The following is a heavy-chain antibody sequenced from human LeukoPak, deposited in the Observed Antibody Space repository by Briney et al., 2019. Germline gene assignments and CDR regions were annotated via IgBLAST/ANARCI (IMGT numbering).Heavy chain of an antibody. CDR3: ARWLQYSYYYYMDV. Sequence: ASVKVSCKASGYTFTSYGISWVRQAPGQGLEWMGWINPNSGGTNYAQKFQGRVTMTRDTSISTAYVELSRLRSDDTAVYYCARWLQYSYYYYMDVWGKGTTVTVSS. CDR2: INPNSGGT. J-gene: IGHJ6*03. D-gene: IGHD5-24*01. CDR1: GYTFTSYG. V-gene: IGHV1-2*02.